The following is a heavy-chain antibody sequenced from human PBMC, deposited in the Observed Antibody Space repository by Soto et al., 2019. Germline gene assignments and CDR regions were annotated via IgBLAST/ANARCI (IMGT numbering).Heavy chain of an antibody. CDR1: GFTFSSYG. D-gene: IGHD2-2*01. V-gene: IGHV3-33*01. J-gene: IGHJ4*02. Sequence: GGSLRLSCAASGFTFSSYGMHWVRQAPGKGLEWVAVIWYDGSNKYYADSVKGRFTISRDNSKNTLYLQMNSLRAEDTAVYYCARGLYSRYQLLYYFDYWGQGTLVTVS. CDR2: IWYDGSNK. CDR3: ARGLYSRYQLLYYFDY.